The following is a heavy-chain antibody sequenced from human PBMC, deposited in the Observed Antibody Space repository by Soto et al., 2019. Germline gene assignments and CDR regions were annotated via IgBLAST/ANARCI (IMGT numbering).Heavy chain of an antibody. CDR3: ARSDSATGTTFGY. Sequence: QITLKESGPTQVKPTQTLTLTCTVSGFSLSSSGVGVSWIRQPPGKALEWLTLIYWDDDKRYSPSLETRLTVTRDTSKNQVVLTMTDMDPADTATYYCARSDSATGTTFGYWGQGILVTVPS. D-gene: IGHD1-1*01. CDR2: IYWDDDK. J-gene: IGHJ4*02. V-gene: IGHV2-5*02. CDR1: GFSLSSSGVG.